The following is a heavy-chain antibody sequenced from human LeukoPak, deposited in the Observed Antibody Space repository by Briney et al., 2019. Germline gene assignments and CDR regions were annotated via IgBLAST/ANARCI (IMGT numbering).Heavy chain of an antibody. CDR1: GYTFTGYY. Sequence: ASVKVSCKASGYTFTGYYMHWVRQAPGQGLEWVGWINPNSGGTNYAQKFQGRVTMTRDTSISTAYMELSRLRSDDTAVYYCARVSVVGASRWDYWGQGTLVTVSS. J-gene: IGHJ4*02. D-gene: IGHD1-26*01. CDR2: INPNSGGT. V-gene: IGHV1-2*02. CDR3: ARVSVVGASRWDY.